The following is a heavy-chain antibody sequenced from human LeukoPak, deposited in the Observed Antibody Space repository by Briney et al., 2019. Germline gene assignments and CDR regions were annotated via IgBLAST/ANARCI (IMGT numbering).Heavy chain of an antibody. CDR1: GGSISSSNW. D-gene: IGHD3-22*01. Sequence: SETLSLTCAVSGGSISSSNWWSWVRQPPGKGLEWIGEIYHSGSTNYNPSLKSRVTISVDKSKNQFSLKLSSVTAADTAVYYCAREYYDSSRSGDYWGQGTLVTVSS. V-gene: IGHV4-4*02. CDR2: IYHSGST. J-gene: IGHJ4*02. CDR3: AREYYDSSRSGDY.